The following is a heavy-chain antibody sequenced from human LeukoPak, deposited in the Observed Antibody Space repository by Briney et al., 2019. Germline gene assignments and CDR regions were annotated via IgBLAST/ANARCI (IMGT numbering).Heavy chain of an antibody. V-gene: IGHV3-53*01. D-gene: IGHD5-18*01. CDR3: ARRGDNYGSPFDY. Sequence: PGGSLRLSCAVSGFTVSTNYMNWVRQARGKGLEWVSLIYSGGNTDYADSVKGRFTISRDNSKNTLYLQMNSLRAEDTAVYYCARRGDNYGSPFDYWGQGTLVTVSS. CDR1: GFTVSTNY. J-gene: IGHJ4*02. CDR2: IYSGGNT.